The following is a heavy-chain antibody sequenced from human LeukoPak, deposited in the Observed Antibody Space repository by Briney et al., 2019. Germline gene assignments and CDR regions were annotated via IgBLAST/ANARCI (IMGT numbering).Heavy chain of an antibody. CDR2: INPTSGDT. Sequence: GASVKVSCRASGYSFTDYYIHWVRQAPGQGLEWMAWINPTSGDTNYAQNFQGRVTVTMDTSLSTAYMELSRLGSDDTALYYCARGGWLVYWGQGTLVTVSS. D-gene: IGHD6-19*01. V-gene: IGHV1-2*02. CDR3: ARGGWLVY. CDR1: GYSFTDYY. J-gene: IGHJ4*02.